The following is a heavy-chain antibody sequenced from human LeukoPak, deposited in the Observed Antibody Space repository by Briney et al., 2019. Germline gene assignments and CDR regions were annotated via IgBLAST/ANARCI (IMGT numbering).Heavy chain of an antibody. CDR2: IYYSGST. CDR1: GGSISSYY. CDR3: AGRLWRRDGYNLSAFDI. J-gene: IGHJ3*02. V-gene: IGHV4-59*01. D-gene: IGHD5-24*01. Sequence: PSETLSLTCTVSGGSISSYYWNRIRQPPGKALEWIGYIYYSGSTNYNPSLKSRVTISVDTSKNQFSLKLSSVTAADTAVYYCAGRLWRRDGYNLSAFDIWGQGTMVTVSS.